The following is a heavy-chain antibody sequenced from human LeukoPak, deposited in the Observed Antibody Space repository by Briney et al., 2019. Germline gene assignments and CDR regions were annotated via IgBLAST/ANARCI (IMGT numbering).Heavy chain of an antibody. CDR2: ISSSSSYT. CDR1: GFTFSSYS. Sequence: GGSLRLSCAASGFTFSSYSMNWVRQAPGKGLEWVSSISSSSSYTYYADSVKGRFTISRDNAKNSLYLQMNSLRAEDTAVYYCARFAVVVPIIDYWGQGTLVTVSS. D-gene: IGHD2-2*01. V-gene: IGHV3-21*01. J-gene: IGHJ4*02. CDR3: ARFAVVVPIIDY.